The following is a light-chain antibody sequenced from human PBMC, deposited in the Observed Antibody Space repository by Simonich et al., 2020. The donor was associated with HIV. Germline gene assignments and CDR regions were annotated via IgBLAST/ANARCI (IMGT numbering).Light chain of an antibody. CDR2: DVS. CDR1: SSDVVGYNY. CDR3: SSYTSSSTLGV. J-gene: IGLJ3*02. V-gene: IGLV2-14*03. Sequence: QSALTQPASVSGSPGQSITISCTGTSSDVVGYNYVYRYQQHPGKAPKRMIYDVSNRPSGVSNRFSGSKSGNTASLTISGLQAEDEADYYCSSYTSSSTLGVFGGGTKLTVL.